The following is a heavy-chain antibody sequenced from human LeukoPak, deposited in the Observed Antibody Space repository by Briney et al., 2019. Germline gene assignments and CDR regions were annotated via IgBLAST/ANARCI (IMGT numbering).Heavy chain of an antibody. D-gene: IGHD2-15*01. Sequence: GASVKVSCKASGYTFTDYYMHWVRQAPGQGLEWMGWINPNSGGTNYAQKFQGRVTMTRDTSISTAYMELSRLRSDDTAVYYCARDAGYCSGGSCHDWFDPWGQGTLVTVSS. CDR3: ARDAGYCSGGSCHDWFDP. CDR2: INPNSGGT. V-gene: IGHV1-2*02. CDR1: GYTFTDYY. J-gene: IGHJ5*02.